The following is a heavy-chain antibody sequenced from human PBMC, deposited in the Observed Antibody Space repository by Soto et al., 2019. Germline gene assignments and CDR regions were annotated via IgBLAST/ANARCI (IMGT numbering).Heavy chain of an antibody. D-gene: IGHD3-16*01. V-gene: IGHV3-23*01. J-gene: IGHJ5*02. CDR3: AKARDYDYIWGGHWGAWFDP. CDR2: ISGSGGST. CDR1: GFTFSSYA. Sequence: EVQLLESGGGLVQPGGSLRLSCAASGFTFSSYAMSWVRQAPGKGLEWVSAISGSGGSTYYADSVKGRFTISRDNSKNALYRQRNSLSGEDTGVYYCAKARDYDYIWGGHWGAWFDPWGQGTLVTVSS.